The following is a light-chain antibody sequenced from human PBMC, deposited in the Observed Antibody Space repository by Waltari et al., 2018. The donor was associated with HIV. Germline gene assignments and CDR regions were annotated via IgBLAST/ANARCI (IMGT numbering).Light chain of an antibody. J-gene: IGKJ2*03. V-gene: IGKV3-11*01. Sequence: ENVLTQSPATLSLSPGERATLSCRASQNVSSYLAWYQQKPGQAPRLLIYGASNRATGIPARFSVSGSGTDFTLTINSLEPEDFAVYYCQQRSNWPPRYSFGQGTKLEIK. CDR1: QNVSSY. CDR3: QQRSNWPPRYS. CDR2: GAS.